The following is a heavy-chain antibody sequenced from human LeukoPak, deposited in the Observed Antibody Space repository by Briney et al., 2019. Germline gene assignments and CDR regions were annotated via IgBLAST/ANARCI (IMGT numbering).Heavy chain of an antibody. CDR2: IYSSGST. Sequence: TSETLSLXCTVSGDSINNYYWSWIRQPAGKGLEWIGRIYSSGSTNYNPSLKSRVAMSVGTSRNYFSLRLSFVTAADTAVYYCARSFDTHAFDIWGQGRVVTVSS. CDR1: GDSINNYY. V-gene: IGHV4-4*07. J-gene: IGHJ3*02. CDR3: ARSFDTHAFDI.